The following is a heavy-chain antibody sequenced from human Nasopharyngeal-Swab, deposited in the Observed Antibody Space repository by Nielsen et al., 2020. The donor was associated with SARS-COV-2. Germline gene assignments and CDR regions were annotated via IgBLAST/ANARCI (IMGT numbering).Heavy chain of an antibody. D-gene: IGHD6-13*01. Sequence: WIRQSPSRGLEWLGRTYYRSKWYNDYAVSVKSRITINPDTSKNRFSLHLNSVTPEDTAVYYCAREPGGAAAGPLFDYWGQGTLVTVSS. J-gene: IGHJ4*02. V-gene: IGHV6-1*01. CDR2: TYYRSKWYN. CDR3: AREPGGAAAGPLFDY.